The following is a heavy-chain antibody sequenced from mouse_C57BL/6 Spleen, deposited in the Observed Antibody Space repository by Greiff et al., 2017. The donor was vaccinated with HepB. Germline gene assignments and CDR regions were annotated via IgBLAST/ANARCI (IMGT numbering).Heavy chain of an antibody. D-gene: IGHD1-2*01. CDR1: GYAFSSSW. CDR3: ASHLVHLDY. Sequence: QVQLQQSGPELVKPGASVKISCKASGYAFSSSWMNWVKQRPGKGLEWIGRIYPGDGDTKYNGKFKGKATLTADKSSSTAYMQLSSLTSEETAEYFCASHLVHLDYWGQGTTLTVSS. J-gene: IGHJ2*01. V-gene: IGHV1-82*01. CDR2: IYPGDGDT.